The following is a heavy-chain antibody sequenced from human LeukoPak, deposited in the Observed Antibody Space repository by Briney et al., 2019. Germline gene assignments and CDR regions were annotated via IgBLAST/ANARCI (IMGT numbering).Heavy chain of an antibody. Sequence: ASVKVSCKASGYTFTSYGISWVRQAPGQGLEWMGWISAYNGNTNYAQKLQGRVTMTTDTSTSTAYMELRSLRSDDTAVYYCARDPGIHYDYVWGSYRYTYFDYWGQGTLVTVSS. CDR3: ARDPGIHYDYVWGSYRYTYFDY. CDR2: ISAYNGNT. J-gene: IGHJ4*02. D-gene: IGHD3-16*02. V-gene: IGHV1-18*01. CDR1: GYTFTSYG.